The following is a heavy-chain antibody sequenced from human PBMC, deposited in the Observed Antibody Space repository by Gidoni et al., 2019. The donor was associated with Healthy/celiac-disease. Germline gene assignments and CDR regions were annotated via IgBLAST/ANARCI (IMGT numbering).Heavy chain of an antibody. D-gene: IGHD1-7*01. J-gene: IGHJ6*02. V-gene: IGHV4-31*03. CDR1: GGSISSGGYS. Sequence: QVQLQESGPGLVMPSQTLSLTCTVSGGSISSGGYSWSWIRQHPGKGLEWIGYIYYSGSTYYNPSLKSRVTISVDTSKNQFSLKLSSVTAADTAVYYCARMGLQLELRGYYGMDVWGQGTTVTVSS. CDR2: IYYSGST. CDR3: ARMGLQLELRGYYGMDV.